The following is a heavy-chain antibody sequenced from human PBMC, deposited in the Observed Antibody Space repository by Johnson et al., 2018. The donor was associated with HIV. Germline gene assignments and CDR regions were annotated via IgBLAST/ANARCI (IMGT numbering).Heavy chain of an antibody. J-gene: IGHJ3*02. CDR3: ARDRGLWERNGAGAFDI. Sequence: MQLVESGGGLVQPGGSLRLSCVDSGVSFSSYWMSWVRQAPGKGLEWVANIKEDGSERYYVDSVKGRFTISRDNAKNSLYLQMNSLRAEDTAVYYCARDRGLWERNGAGAFDIWGQGTMVTVSS. CDR1: GVSFSSYW. CDR2: IKEDGSER. D-gene: IGHD1-26*01. V-gene: IGHV3-7*01.